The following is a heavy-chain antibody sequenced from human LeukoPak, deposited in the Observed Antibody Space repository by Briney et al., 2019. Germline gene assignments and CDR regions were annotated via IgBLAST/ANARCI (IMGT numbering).Heavy chain of an antibody. CDR2: INPSGGST. V-gene: IGHV1-46*01. Sequence: ASVKVSCKASGYTFPGYYFHWVRQAPGQGLEWMGIINPSGGSTSYAQKFQGRVTMTRDMSRSTVYMELSSLRSEDTAVYYCARAYRRDLGCFDYWGQGTLVTVSS. D-gene: IGHD1-14*01. J-gene: IGHJ4*02. CDR3: ARAYRRDLGCFDY. CDR1: GYTFPGYY.